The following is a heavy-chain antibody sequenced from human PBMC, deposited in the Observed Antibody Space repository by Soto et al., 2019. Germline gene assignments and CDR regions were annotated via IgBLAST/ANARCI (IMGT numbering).Heavy chain of an antibody. Sequence: GESLKISCKGSGDSFSSYWIGWVRHMPGKGLEWMGIIYPGDSDTRYSPSFQGQVTISADKSISTAYLQWSSLKASDTAMYYCARSEAACKNYYYYYVLDFWAQRTTVIGSS. CDR3: ARSEAACKNYYYYYVLDF. CDR2: IYPGDSDT. V-gene: IGHV5-51*01. J-gene: IGHJ6*02. CDR1: GDSFSSYW. D-gene: IGHD6-13*01.